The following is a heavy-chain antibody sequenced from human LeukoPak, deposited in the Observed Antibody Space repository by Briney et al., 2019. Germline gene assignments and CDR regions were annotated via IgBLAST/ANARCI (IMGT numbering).Heavy chain of an antibody. V-gene: IGHV4-39*07. D-gene: IGHD2-15*01. Sequence: PSETLSLTCTVSGGSSSSSSYYWGWIRQPPGKGLEWCGSIYYSGSTYYNPSLKSRVTISVDRSKNQCSLKLSSVPAADTAVYYCARGPFRYCSGGSCYPRRSEYFQHWGQGTLVTVSS. J-gene: IGHJ1*01. CDR2: IYYSGST. CDR1: GGSSSSSSYY. CDR3: ARGPFRYCSGGSCYPRRSEYFQH.